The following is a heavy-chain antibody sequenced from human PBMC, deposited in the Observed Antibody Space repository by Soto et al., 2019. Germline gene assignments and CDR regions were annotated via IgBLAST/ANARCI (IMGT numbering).Heavy chain of an antibody. J-gene: IGHJ5*02. CDR3: ANKMDTVDWFGP. Sequence: QITLKESGPTLVKPTQTLTLTCTFSGFSLSGGGVGVGWIRQPPGKALEWVALIYWNDDKRYSPSLKSRLTITKDTSKNQVVLTMTNMDPEDTATYYCANKMDTVDWFGPWGRGTLVTVSS. D-gene: IGHD5-18*01. CDR1: GFSLSGGGVG. CDR2: IYWNDDK. V-gene: IGHV2-5*01.